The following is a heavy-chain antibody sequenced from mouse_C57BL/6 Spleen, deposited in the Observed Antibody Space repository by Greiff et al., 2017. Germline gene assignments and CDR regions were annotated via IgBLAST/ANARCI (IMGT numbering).Heavy chain of an antibody. CDR1: GYTFTSYW. J-gene: IGHJ1*03. V-gene: IGHV1-50*01. Sequence: QVQLQQPGAELVKPGASVKLSCKASGYTFTSYWMQWVKQRPGQGLEWIGEIDPSDSYTNYNQKFKGKATLTVDTSSSTAYMQLSSLTSEDSAVYYCARITTEEDWYFDVWGTGTTVTVSA. CDR3: ARITTEEDWYFDV. CDR2: IDPSDSYT. D-gene: IGHD1-1*01.